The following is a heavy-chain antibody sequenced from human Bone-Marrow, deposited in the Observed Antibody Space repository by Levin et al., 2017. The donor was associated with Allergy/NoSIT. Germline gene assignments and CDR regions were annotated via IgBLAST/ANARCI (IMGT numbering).Heavy chain of an antibody. CDR2: ISYDGKYK. CDR3: AKDGNYFGSGSSSFDY. Sequence: SSASTFTFSSYGMHWVRQAPGKGLEWVAFISYDGKYKNFADSVKGRFTISRDNSKITMYLQMNSLRVEDTAVYYCAKDGNYFGSGSSSFDYWGQGTLVTVAS. CDR1: TFTFSSYG. D-gene: IGHD3-10*01. V-gene: IGHV3-30*18. J-gene: IGHJ4*02.